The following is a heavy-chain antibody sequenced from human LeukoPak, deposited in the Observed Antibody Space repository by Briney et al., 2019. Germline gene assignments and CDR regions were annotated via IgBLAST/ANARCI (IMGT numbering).Heavy chain of an antibody. CDR1: GFTFSDYA. J-gene: IGHJ4*02. CDR2: ISASGGGT. Sequence: GGSLRLSCAVSGFTFSDYAMSWVRQAPGKGLEWVCGISASGGGTYYADSVKGRFTTSRDNSKNTLYLQMDSLRAEDTALYYGANRVIGYCFDYWGQGTLVTVSS. V-gene: IGHV3-23*01. CDR3: ANRVIGYCFDY. D-gene: IGHD2-15*01.